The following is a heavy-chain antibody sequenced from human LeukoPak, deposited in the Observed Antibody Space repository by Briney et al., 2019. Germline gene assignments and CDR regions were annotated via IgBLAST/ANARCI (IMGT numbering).Heavy chain of an antibody. CDR3: VRDLTSRYFDY. D-gene: IGHD4/OR15-4a*01. V-gene: IGHV3-33*01. J-gene: IGHJ4*02. CDR1: GFAFSVYG. Sequence: GGSLRLSCAASGFAFSVYGMHWVRQAPGKGLEWVVVIGHDGKSTQYADSVQGRFTISRDNSKNTLYLQMDSLRLEDTAIYYCVRDLTSRYFDYWGQGNLVTVSS. CDR2: IGHDGKST.